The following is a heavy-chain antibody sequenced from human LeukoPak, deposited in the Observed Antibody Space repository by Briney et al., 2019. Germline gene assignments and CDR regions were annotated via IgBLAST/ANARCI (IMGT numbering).Heavy chain of an antibody. V-gene: IGHV4-34*01. D-gene: IGHD3-10*01. CDR2: INHSGST. Sequence: ETLSLTCAVYGGSFSGYYWSWIRQPPGKGLEWIGEINHSGSTNYNPSLKSRVTISVDTSKNQFSLKLSSVTAADTAVYYCARARPKYYYGSGSSTPFDPWGQGTLVTVSS. CDR1: GGSFSGYY. CDR3: ARARPKYYYGSGSSTPFDP. J-gene: IGHJ5*02.